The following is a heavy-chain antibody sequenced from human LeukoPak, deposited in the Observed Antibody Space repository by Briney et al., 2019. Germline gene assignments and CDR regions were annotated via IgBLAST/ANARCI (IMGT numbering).Heavy chain of an antibody. Sequence: GRSLRLSCAASGFGFSSYGMHWVRQAPGKGLEWVAVISHDGTNKYYADSVKGRFTISRDNSKNTLYLQMNSLRAEDTAVYYCARDFYGSGSLHFDYWGQGTLVTVSS. CDR3: ARDFYGSGSLHFDY. J-gene: IGHJ4*02. CDR2: ISHDGTNK. D-gene: IGHD3-10*01. V-gene: IGHV3-30*03. CDR1: GFGFSSYG.